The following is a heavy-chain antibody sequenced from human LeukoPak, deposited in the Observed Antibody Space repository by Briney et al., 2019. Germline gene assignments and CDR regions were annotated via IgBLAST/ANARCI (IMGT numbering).Heavy chain of an antibody. J-gene: IGHJ6*03. Sequence: SVKVSCKASGYTFTGYYMHWVRQAPGQGLEWMGWINPNSGGTNYAQKFQGRVTMTRDTSISTAYMELSRLRSDDTAVYYCARSGYGYYYYYMDVWGKGTTVTVSS. V-gene: IGHV1-2*02. CDR1: GYTFTGYY. CDR2: INPNSGGT. D-gene: IGHD3-22*01. CDR3: ARSGYGYYYYYMDV.